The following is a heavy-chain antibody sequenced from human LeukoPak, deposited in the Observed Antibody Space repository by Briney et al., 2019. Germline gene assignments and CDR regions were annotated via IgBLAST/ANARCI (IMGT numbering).Heavy chain of an antibody. V-gene: IGHV4-59*01. Sequence: SEPLSLTCTVSGGPISSYYWSWIRQPPGKGLEGIGYIYYSWSTNYNPSLKSRVTISVDTSKDQFSLKLSSVTAADTAVYYCASSSGGSWYYYMDVWGKGTTVTVSS. D-gene: IGHD2-15*01. CDR1: GGPISSYY. CDR3: ASSSGGSWYYYMDV. J-gene: IGHJ6*03. CDR2: IYYSWST.